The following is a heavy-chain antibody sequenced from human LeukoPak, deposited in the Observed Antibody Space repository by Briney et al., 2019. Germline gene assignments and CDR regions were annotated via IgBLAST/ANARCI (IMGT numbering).Heavy chain of an antibody. Sequence: PSETLSLTCTVSGGSISSSSYYWGWIRQPPGTGLEWIGSIYYSGSTYYNPSLKSRVTISVDTSKNQFSLKLSSVTAADTAVYYCARPYYDFGYGMDVWGQGTTVTVSS. CDR3: ARPYYDFGYGMDV. J-gene: IGHJ6*02. V-gene: IGHV4-39*01. CDR1: GGSISSSSYY. CDR2: IYYSGST. D-gene: IGHD3-3*01.